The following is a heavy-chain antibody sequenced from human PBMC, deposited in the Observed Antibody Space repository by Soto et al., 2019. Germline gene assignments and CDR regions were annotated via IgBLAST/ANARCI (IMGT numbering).Heavy chain of an antibody. V-gene: IGHV1-8*01. D-gene: IGHD2-15*01. CDR1: GYTFTSYD. J-gene: IGHJ6*03. CDR3: ARGGRGYCSGGSCYGGNYYYYYYMDV. Sequence: ASVKVSCKASGYTFTSYDINWVRQATGQGLEWMGWMNPNSGNTGYAQKFQGRVTMTRNTSISTAYMELSSLRSEDTAVYYCARGGRGYCSGGSCYGGNYYYYYYMDVWGKGTTVTVSS. CDR2: MNPNSGNT.